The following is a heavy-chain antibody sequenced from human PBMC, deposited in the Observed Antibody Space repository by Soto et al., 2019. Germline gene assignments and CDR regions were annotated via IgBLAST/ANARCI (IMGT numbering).Heavy chain of an antibody. CDR3: ARDVFPGSSGYYLDAFDI. Sequence: EVQLVESGGGLVQPGGSLRLSCAASGFPFGNYWMTWVRQAPGKGLEWVANIKGDGSAKSYLDSVRGRFTVSRDNAENSLFLQMNILRAEDTALYYCARDVFPGSSGYYLDAFDIWGQGTMVTVS. V-gene: IGHV3-7*05. CDR1: GFPFGNYW. CDR2: IKGDGSAK. J-gene: IGHJ3*02. D-gene: IGHD6-25*01.